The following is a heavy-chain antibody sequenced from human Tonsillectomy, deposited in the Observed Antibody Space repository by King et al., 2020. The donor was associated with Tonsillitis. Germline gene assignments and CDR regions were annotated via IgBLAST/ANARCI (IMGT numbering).Heavy chain of an antibody. CDR3: ASTAPPYYYYYTDV. V-gene: IGHV4-31*03. CDR2: ISYSGSA. Sequence: QLQESGPGLVKPSQTLSLTCTVSGGSISSGGYYWSWIRQHPGKGLEWIGYISYSGSAFYNPSLKSRVTISLHTSKNQFSLKLSSVTAADAAVYYCASTAPPYYYYYTDVWGNGTTVTVSS. D-gene: IGHD4-17*01. J-gene: IGHJ6*03. CDR1: GGSISSGGYY.